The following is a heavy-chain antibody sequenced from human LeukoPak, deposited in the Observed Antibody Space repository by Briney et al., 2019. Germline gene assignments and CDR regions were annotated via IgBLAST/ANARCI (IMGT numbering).Heavy chain of an antibody. CDR3: ARVIRDGHFDY. CDR2: INTNTGNP. J-gene: IGHJ4*02. V-gene: IGHV7-4-1*02. Sequence: ASVTVSCTASGYTFTIYAMNWVRQAPGQGLEWMGWINTNTGNPTYAQGFTGRFVFSLDTSVSTAYLQISSLKAEDTAVYYCARVIRDGHFDYWGQGTLVTVSS. D-gene: IGHD5-24*01. CDR1: GYTFTIYA.